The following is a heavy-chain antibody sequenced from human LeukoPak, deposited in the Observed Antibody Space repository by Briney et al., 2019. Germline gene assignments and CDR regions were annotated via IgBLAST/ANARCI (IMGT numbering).Heavy chain of an antibody. Sequence: KPSETLSLTCTVSGGSISSYYWSWIRQPPGKGLEWIGCIYYSGSTNYNPSLKSRVTISVDTSKNQFSLKLSSVTAADTAVYYCARDLVMVRGGLDYWGQGTLVTVSS. CDR3: ARDLVMVRGGLDY. CDR1: GGSISSYY. V-gene: IGHV4-59*01. CDR2: IYYSGST. J-gene: IGHJ4*02. D-gene: IGHD3-10*01.